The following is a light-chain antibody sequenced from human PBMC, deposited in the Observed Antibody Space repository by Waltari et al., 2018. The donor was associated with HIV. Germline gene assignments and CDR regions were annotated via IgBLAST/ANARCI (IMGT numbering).Light chain of an antibody. J-gene: IGLJ2*01. CDR2: RDT. V-gene: IGLV3-25*03. CDR1: AFPKQF. CDR3: QSADTSASFMI. Sequence: SSDLTQPPSVSVSPGQTARITSSGDAFPKQFAYWYQQKIGQAPVLVIHRDTERPSGIPERFSGSSSGTTVTLTISGVQAEDEADYYCQSADTSASFMIFGGGTRLTVL.